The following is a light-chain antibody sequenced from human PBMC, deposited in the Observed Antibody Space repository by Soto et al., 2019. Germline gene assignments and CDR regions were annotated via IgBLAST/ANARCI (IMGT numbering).Light chain of an antibody. J-gene: IGLJ1*01. CDR1: SSDVGGYNY. CDR3: SSYTSSSSYNYV. CDR2: DVS. V-gene: IGLV2-14*01. Sequence: QSALTQPASVSGSPGQSITISCTGTSSDVGGYNYVSWYQQHPGKAPKLMIYDVSNRPSGVSNRFSGSKSGNTASLTISGLQAEDEADYYCSSYTSSSSYNYVFRTGTKVTVL.